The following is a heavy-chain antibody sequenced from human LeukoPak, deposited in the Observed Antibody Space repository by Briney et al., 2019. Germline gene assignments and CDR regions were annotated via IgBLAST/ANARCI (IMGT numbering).Heavy chain of an antibody. Sequence: GSLRLSCAASGFTFSSYAMSWVRQPPGKGLEWIGSIYYSGSTYYNPSLKSRVTMSVDKSRNQFSLKVTSVTAADTAVYFCAKIGGLGELSLFDQWGQGILVTVSA. J-gene: IGHJ4*02. CDR1: GFTFSSYA. D-gene: IGHD3-16*01. V-gene: IGHV4-38-2*01. CDR3: AKIGGLGELSLFDQ. CDR2: IYYSGST.